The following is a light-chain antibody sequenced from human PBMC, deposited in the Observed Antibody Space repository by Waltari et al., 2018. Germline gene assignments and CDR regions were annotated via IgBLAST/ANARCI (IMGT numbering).Light chain of an antibody. V-gene: IGKV1D-13*01. CDR3: QQFHDYPRT. Sequence: IHLTQSPSSLAASVGDRVTITCRASQAFNRALAWYRQRAGGPPRLLIFDASKLHTGVPSRFIGSASGADFTLTISTLQPEDFATYYCQQFHDYPRTFGQGTKVEI. CDR2: DAS. CDR1: QAFNRA. J-gene: IGKJ1*01.